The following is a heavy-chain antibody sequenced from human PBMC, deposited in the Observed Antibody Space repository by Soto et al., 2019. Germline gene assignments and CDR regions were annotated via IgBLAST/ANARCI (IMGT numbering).Heavy chain of an antibody. D-gene: IGHD6-19*01. CDR1: GVNPSNSA. J-gene: IGHJ6*02. CDR3: ASGRITVVGSRAYYSMDV. Sequence: SVKVSGKAYGVNPSNSAISWVRQAPGQGLEWVGGIIPVFGIVKYAQKFQGRVTITADESTNTAYMDLGSLRSEDSAVYYCASGRITVVGSRAYYSMDVWGQGTTVTVSS. CDR2: IIPVFGIV. V-gene: IGHV1-69*13.